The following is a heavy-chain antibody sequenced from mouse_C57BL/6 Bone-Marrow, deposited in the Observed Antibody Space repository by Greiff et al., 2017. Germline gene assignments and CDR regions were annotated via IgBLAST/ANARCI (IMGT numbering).Heavy chain of an antibody. D-gene: IGHD1-1*01. Sequence: QVQLKESGAELAKPGASVKLSCKASGYTFTSYWMHWVKQRPGQGLEWIGYINPSSGNTKYNQKFKDKATLTAEKYSSTANMQLSSLNNEASEDHYCSRQGIVLLRYSLFAFWGQVTLVTVSA. J-gene: IGHJ3*01. V-gene: IGHV1-7*01. CDR1: GYTFTSYW. CDR3: SRQGIVLLRYSLFAF. CDR2: INPSSGNT.